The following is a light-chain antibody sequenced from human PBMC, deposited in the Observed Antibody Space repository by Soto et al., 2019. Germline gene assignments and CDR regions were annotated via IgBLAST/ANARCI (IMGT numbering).Light chain of an antibody. V-gene: IGLV2-11*01. J-gene: IGLJ3*02. CDR2: DVS. CDR3: CSYGGSYTWV. CDR1: SGDVGGYNF. Sequence: QSALTQPRSGSGSPGQSVTISCTGASGDVGGYNFVSWYHQHPGKAPTLMIFDVSQRPSGVPDRFSVSKSGNTASLTISGLQAEDEADDYCCSYGGSYTWVFGGGTKLTVL.